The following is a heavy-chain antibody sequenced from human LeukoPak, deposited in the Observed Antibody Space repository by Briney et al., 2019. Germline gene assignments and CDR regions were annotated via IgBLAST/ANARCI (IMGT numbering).Heavy chain of an antibody. CDR3: ARLFQVAGTIDY. CDR2: INPNSGGT. Sequence: ASVKVSCKASGYTFTGYYMHWVRQAPGQGLEWMGWINPNSGGTNYAQKFQGRVTMTRDTSISTAYMELSRLRSDDTAVYYCARLFQVAGTIDYWGQGTLVTVSS. V-gene: IGHV1-2*02. D-gene: IGHD6-19*01. J-gene: IGHJ4*02. CDR1: GYTFTGYY.